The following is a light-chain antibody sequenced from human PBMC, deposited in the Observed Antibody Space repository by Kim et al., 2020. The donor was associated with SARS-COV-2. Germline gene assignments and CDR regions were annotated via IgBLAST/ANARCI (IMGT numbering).Light chain of an antibody. J-gene: IGLJ3*02. CDR3: QSFDFTLNWV. Sequence: SPGKTVTISCTPNRATNYVQWYQQRPGSAPTTVIYENNKRPSGVPDRFSGSFDRSSNTASLTISGLKTEDEADYYCQSFDFTLNWVFGGGTQLTVL. CDR2: ENN. CDR1: RATNY. V-gene: IGLV6-57*03.